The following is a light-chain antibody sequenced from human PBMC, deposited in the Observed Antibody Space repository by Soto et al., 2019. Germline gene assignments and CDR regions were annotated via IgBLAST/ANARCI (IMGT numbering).Light chain of an antibody. V-gene: IGKV3D-20*01. CDR1: QSVSSSY. CDR3: QQYGSSPWT. J-gene: IGKJ1*01. Sequence: STQSPGTLSLSPGERSTLSCRVSQSVSSSYLAWYQQKPGLAPRLLIYDASSRATGIPDRFSGSGSGTDFTLTISRLEPEDFAVYYCQQYGSSPWTFGQGTKVDIK. CDR2: DAS.